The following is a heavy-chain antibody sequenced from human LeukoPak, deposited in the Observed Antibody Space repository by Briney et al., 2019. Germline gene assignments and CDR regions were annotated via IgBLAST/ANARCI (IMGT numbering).Heavy chain of an antibody. CDR1: GYTFSDYY. Sequence: ASVKVSCKASGYTFSDYYMHWVRQAPGQGLEWMGWINPNSGGTNYAQKFQGRVTITADKSTSTAYMELSSLRSEDTAVYYCARGVVGAKFGGERTFDPWGQGTLVTVSS. CDR2: INPNSGGT. D-gene: IGHD1-26*01. J-gene: IGHJ5*02. CDR3: ARGVVGAKFGGERTFDP. V-gene: IGHV1-2*02.